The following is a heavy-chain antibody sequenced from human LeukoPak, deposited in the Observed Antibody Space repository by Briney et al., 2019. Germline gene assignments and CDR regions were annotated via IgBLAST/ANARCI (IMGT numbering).Heavy chain of an antibody. Sequence: SETLSLTCAVSGYSISSGYYWGWIRQPPGKGLEWIGNFYHRGSTYYNPSLKSRVTISVDTSKNQFSLKLSSVTAADTAVYYCARDIPSGSYGYWGQGTLVTVSS. J-gene: IGHJ4*02. CDR1: GYSISSGYY. CDR2: FYHRGST. D-gene: IGHD1-26*01. V-gene: IGHV4-38-2*02. CDR3: ARDIPSGSYGY.